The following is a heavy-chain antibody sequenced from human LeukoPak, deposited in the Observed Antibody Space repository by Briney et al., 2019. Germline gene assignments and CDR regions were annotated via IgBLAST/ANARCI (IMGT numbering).Heavy chain of an antibody. Sequence: PSETLSLTCAVSGYSLSSCYYWGGIRPPPGKGLEWIGSIYHSGSTYYKPSLKSRVTISVDTPKNQFSLKLSSVTAADTAVYYCARAYIVVVPAATGVADYWGQGTLVTVSS. J-gene: IGHJ4*02. CDR2: IYHSGST. D-gene: IGHD2-2*01. V-gene: IGHV4-38-2*01. CDR3: ARAYIVVVPAATGVADY. CDR1: GYSLSSCYY.